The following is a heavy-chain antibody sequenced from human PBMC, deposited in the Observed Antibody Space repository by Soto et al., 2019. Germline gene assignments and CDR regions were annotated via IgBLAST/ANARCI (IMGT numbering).Heavy chain of an antibody. CDR1: GFAFSSYE. CDR3: TKEKSVMYSGYDAFDI. V-gene: IGHV3-48*03. Sequence: GGSLRLSCAASGFAFSSYEMDWVRQAPGKGLGWVAYISSSGTILYGDSVKGRFTISRDNADNSLYLQMNSLRAKDTAVYYCTKEKSVMYSGYDAFDIWGRGTMVTVSS. D-gene: IGHD5-12*01. J-gene: IGHJ3*02. CDR2: ISSSGTI.